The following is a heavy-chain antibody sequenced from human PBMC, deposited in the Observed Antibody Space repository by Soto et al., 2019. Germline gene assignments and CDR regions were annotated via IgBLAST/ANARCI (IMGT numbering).Heavy chain of an antibody. Sequence: QVQLVQSGAEVKKPGSSVKVSCKASGGTFSRDAISWVRQAPGQGLEWMGGIIPMFGTAKYVQKFQGRLTITADESTTTAYMELRSLRSDVTAVYYCARGVVVVAASQLGWFDPWGQGTLVTVSS. CDR1: GGTFSRDA. CDR3: ARGVVVVAASQLGWFDP. D-gene: IGHD2-15*01. CDR2: IIPMFGTA. V-gene: IGHV1-69*01. J-gene: IGHJ5*02.